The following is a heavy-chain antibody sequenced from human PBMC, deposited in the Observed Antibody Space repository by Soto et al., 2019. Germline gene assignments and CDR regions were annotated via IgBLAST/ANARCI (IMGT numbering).Heavy chain of an antibody. V-gene: IGHV3-23*01. J-gene: IGHJ6*02. D-gene: IGHD3-22*01. CDR2: ISGSGGST. Sequence: EVQLLESGGGLVQPGGSLRLSCAASGFTFSSYAMSWVRQAPGKGLEWVSAISGSGGSTYYADSVKGRFTISRDNSKNTLYLQMNSLRAEDTAVYYCAKDTGDSSGYYYYYGMDVWGQGTTVTVSS. CDR1: GFTFSSYA. CDR3: AKDTGDSSGYYYYYGMDV.